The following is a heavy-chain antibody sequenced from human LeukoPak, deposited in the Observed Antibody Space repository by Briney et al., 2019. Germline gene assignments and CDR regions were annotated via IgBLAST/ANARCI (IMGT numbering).Heavy chain of an antibody. V-gene: IGHV3-33*01. Sequence: GGSLRLSCAASGFTFSSYGMHWVRQAPGKGLERVAVIWYDGSNKYYADSVKGRFTISRDNSKNTLYLQMNSLRAEDTAVYYCARDGGSGSYYGYWGQGTLVTVSS. D-gene: IGHD1-26*01. CDR1: GFTFSSYG. CDR3: ARDGGSGSYYGY. J-gene: IGHJ4*02. CDR2: IWYDGSNK.